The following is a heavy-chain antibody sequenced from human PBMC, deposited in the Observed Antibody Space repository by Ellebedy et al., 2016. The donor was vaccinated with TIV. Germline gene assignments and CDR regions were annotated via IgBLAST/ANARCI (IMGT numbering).Heavy chain of an antibody. Sequence: GGSPRLSCSVTGFTFRTYAMNWVRQAPGRGLEWLAVISHDGKTTDYADSVKGRFTISRDNPKNTLYLQMSSLTTEDTAVYSCAKAMYDWNDAFDSWGQGTLVSVSS. J-gene: IGHJ4*02. CDR1: GFTFRTYA. CDR2: ISHDGKTT. CDR3: AKAMYDWNDAFDS. V-gene: IGHV3-30*04. D-gene: IGHD1-20*01.